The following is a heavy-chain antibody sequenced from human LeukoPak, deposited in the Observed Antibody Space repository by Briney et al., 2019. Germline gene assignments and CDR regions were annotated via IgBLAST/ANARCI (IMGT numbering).Heavy chain of an antibody. V-gene: IGHV4-39*01. CDR2: IYYSGST. CDR3: ARLNTIAVAVESWFDP. J-gene: IGHJ5*02. Sequence: SETLSLTCTVSGGSISSSSYYWGWIRQPPGKGLEWIGSIYYSGSTYYNPSLKSRVTISVDTSKNQFSLKLNSVTAADTAVYYCARLNTIAVAVESWFDPWGQGTLVTVSS. D-gene: IGHD6-19*01. CDR1: GGSISSSSYY.